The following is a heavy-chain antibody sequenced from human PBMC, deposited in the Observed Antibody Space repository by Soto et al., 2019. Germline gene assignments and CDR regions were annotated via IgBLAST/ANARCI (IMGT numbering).Heavy chain of an antibody. J-gene: IGHJ6*02. CDR3: AKGAGRYNYGMDV. Sequence: GGSLRLSCAASGFTFSSNAINWVRQAPGKGLEWVSAISGRAGDTYYADSVKGRFTISRDNFKNTLYLQMNSLRAEDTAVYFCAKGAGRYNYGMDVWGQGTTVNVSS. V-gene: IGHV3-23*01. CDR1: GFTFSSNA. CDR2: ISGRAGDT.